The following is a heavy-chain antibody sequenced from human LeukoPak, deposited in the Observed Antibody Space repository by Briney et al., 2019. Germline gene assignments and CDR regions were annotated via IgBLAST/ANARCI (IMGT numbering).Heavy chain of an antibody. CDR3: ARQSGDFWSGYYLDY. Sequence: SETLSLTCTVSGGSLSSYYWSWIRPPPGKGLEWIGYIYTSGSNKYNPSLKSRVTISVDTSKNRFSLKLSSVTAADTAVYHCARQSGDFWSGYYLDYWGQGTLVTVSS. D-gene: IGHD3-3*01. J-gene: IGHJ4*02. CDR1: GGSLSSYY. V-gene: IGHV4-4*09. CDR2: IYTSGSN.